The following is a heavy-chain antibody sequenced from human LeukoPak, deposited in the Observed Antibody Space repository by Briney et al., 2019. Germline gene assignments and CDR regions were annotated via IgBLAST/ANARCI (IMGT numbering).Heavy chain of an antibody. J-gene: IGHJ5*02. V-gene: IGHV3-23*01. CDR2: ISGGGRST. CDR1: GFIFSSYA. CDR3: AKDVLGEDNWFDP. D-gene: IGHD3-10*01. Sequence: GGSLRLSCAASGFIFSSYAMSWVRQAPGKGLEWVSAISGGGRSTYYADSVKGRFTISRDYSKNTLYLQMNSLRAEDTAVYYCAKDVLGEDNWFDPWGQGTLVTVSS.